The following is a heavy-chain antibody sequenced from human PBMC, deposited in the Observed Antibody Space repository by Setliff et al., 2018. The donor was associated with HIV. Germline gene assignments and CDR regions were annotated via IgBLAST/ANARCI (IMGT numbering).Heavy chain of an antibody. CDR2: IYSRGPT. V-gene: IGHV4-61*09. Sequence: SETLSLTCNVSGASITSGSYYWSWIRRPAGKGLEWIGHIYSRGPTNYNPSLRSRVIISVDTSKNQLSLSLSSVTAADTAVYYCARDDSGYYYDYWGRGKLVTVSS. CDR3: ARDDSGYYYDY. CDR1: GASITSGSYY. J-gene: IGHJ4*02. D-gene: IGHD3-22*01.